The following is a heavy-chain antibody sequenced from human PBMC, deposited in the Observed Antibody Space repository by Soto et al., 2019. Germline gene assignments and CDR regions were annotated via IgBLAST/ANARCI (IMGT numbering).Heavy chain of an antibody. D-gene: IGHD1-26*01. CDR2: ISGSGGST. CDR1: GFTFSSYA. J-gene: IGHJ4*02. V-gene: IGHV3-23*01. Sequence: EVQLLESGGGLVQPGGSLRLSCAASGFTFSSYAMRWVRQAPGKGLEWVSAISGSGGSTYYADSVKGRFTISRDNSKNTLYLQMNSLRAEDTTVYYCARRGSGSYYDYWGQGTLVTVSS. CDR3: ARRGSGSYYDY.